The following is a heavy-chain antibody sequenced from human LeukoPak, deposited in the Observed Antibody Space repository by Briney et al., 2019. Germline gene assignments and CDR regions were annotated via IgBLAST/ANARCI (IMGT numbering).Heavy chain of an antibody. J-gene: IGHJ6*03. Sequence: SVKVSCKASGGTFSSYAISWVRQAPGQGLEWMGGIIPIFGTANYAQKFQGRVTITADKSTSTAYMELGSLRSEDTAVYYCASRDFWSGYYHYYMDVWGKGTTVTVSS. CDR1: GGTFSSYA. V-gene: IGHV1-69*06. CDR3: ASRDFWSGYYHYYMDV. CDR2: IIPIFGTA. D-gene: IGHD3-3*01.